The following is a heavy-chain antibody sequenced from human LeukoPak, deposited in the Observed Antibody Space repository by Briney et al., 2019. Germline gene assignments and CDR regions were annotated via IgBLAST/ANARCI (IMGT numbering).Heavy chain of an antibody. V-gene: IGHV4-59*01. J-gene: IGHJ3*02. CDR3: ARVGYCSSTSCSSLVAFDI. CDR2: IYYSGST. Sequence: SETLSLTCTVSGGSISSYYWSWIRQPPGKGLEWIGYIYYSGSTNYNPSLKSRVTISVDTSKNQFSLKLSSVTAADTAVYYCARVGYCSSTSCSSLVAFDIWGQGTMVTVSS. CDR1: GGSISSYY. D-gene: IGHD2-2*01.